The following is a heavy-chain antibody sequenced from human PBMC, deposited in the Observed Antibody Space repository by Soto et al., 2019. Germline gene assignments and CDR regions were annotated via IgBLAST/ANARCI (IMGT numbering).Heavy chain of an antibody. Sequence: PGGSLRLSCAASGFTFSSYWMSWVRQAPGKGLEWVANIKQDGSEKYYVDSVKGRFTISRDNAKNSLYLQMNSLRAEDTAVYYCAREDGSGSIYYYYYGMDVWGQGTTVTVSS. J-gene: IGHJ6*02. D-gene: IGHD3-10*01. CDR3: AREDGSGSIYYYYYGMDV. CDR1: GFTFSSYW. CDR2: IKQDGSEK. V-gene: IGHV3-7*05.